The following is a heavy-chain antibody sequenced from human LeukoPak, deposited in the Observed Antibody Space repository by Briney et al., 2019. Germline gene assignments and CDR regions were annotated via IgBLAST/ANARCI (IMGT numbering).Heavy chain of an antibody. D-gene: IGHD3-10*01. CDR3: ATSRDVSLWFGELY. V-gene: IGHV3-7*01. CDR2: IKGDGSEK. CDR1: GFTFSSYW. Sequence: GGSLRLSCAASGFTFSSYWMSWVRQAPGRGLEWVANIKGDGSEKYYVDSVKGRFTISRDNAKNSLYLQMNSLRGEDTAVYYCATSRDVSLWFGELYWGQGTLVTVSS. J-gene: IGHJ4*02.